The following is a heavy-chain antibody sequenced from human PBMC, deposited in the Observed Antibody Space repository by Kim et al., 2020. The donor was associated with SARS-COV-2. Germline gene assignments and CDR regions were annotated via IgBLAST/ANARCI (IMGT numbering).Heavy chain of an antibody. V-gene: IGHV1-69*01. J-gene: IGHJ4*02. CDR3: ARVRSGYDFDY. Sequence: ANYAQKFQGRVTITADESTSTAYMELSSLRSEDTAVYYCARVRSGYDFDYWGQGTLVTVSS. CDR2: A. D-gene: IGHD5-12*01.